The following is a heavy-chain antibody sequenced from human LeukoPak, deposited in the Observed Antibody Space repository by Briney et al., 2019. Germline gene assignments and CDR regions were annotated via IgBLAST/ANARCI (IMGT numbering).Heavy chain of an antibody. J-gene: IGHJ4*02. CDR3: ARGGAALDY. CDR1: GGSISSYY. CDR2: ISYSGST. Sequence: SETLSLTCTVSGGSISSYYWGWIRQPPGKGLEWIGYISYSGSTDYNPSLKSRVTILVDTSKNQVSLTLTSVTAADTAVYYCARGGAALDYWGQGTLVTVSS. D-gene: IGHD1-26*01. V-gene: IGHV4-59*01.